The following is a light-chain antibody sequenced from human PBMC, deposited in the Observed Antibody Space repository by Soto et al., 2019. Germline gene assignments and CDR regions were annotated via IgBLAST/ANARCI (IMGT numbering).Light chain of an antibody. CDR1: HSISNW. J-gene: IGKJ1*01. CDR2: RAS. Sequence: DIQMTQSPSTLSASVGDRVTITCRASHSISNWLAWYQQKPGKAPKLLIYRASNLEGGVPSRFSGSGSGTELTLTISSLQPDDFAAYYCQQYDNYYRTFGQGTKVDI. CDR3: QQYDNYYRT. V-gene: IGKV1-5*03.